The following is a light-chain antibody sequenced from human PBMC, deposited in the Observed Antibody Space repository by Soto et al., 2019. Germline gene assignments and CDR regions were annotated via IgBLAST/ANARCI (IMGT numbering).Light chain of an antibody. CDR1: QSVGRY. Sequence: EIVLTQSPVTLSLSPGERATLSCRASQSVGRYLGWYQQKPGQAPRLLIYDASNRATGIPDRFSGSGSGTAVALTLSSLEPDDFAVYFCQQRATWPPGFTFGAGTKVDFK. J-gene: IGKJ3*01. CDR2: DAS. CDR3: QQRATWPPGFT. V-gene: IGKV3-11*01.